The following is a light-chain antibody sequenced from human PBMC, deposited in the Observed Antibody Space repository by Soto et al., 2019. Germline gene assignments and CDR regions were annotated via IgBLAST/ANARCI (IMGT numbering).Light chain of an antibody. V-gene: IGKV1-17*01. CDR3: LQHDTYPFT. CDR1: QGINNL. J-gene: IGKJ3*01. Sequence: DIQMTQTASSLSASVGDRVTITCRASQGINNLLGWYQQGPGKAPKRLIYAASNLEGGVPSRFSGSGSGTEFTLIISSLQPEDFATYYCLQHDTYPFTFGPGTKVDVK. CDR2: AAS.